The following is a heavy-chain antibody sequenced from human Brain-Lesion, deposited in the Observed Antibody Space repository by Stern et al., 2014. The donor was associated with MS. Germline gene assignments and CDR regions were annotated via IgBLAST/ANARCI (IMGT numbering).Heavy chain of an antibody. CDR3: ARDQRGITIFGVVTDYYFLGMDV. CDR1: GYIFTGYY. V-gene: IGHV1-2*02. CDR2: IKPNTGGT. Sequence: QVQLGQSGAEVKKPGASVKVSCKTSGYIFTGYYIHWVRQAPGQGIEGMTWIKPNTGGTKYAQKFQGRDTMSRETSISTTYVERSSLTSDDTAVYYCARDQRGITIFGVVTDYYFLGMDVWGQGTTVTVSS. D-gene: IGHD3-3*01. J-gene: IGHJ6*02.